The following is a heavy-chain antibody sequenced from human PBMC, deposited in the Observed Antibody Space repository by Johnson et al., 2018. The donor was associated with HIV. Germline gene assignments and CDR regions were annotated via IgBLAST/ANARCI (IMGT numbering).Heavy chain of an antibody. CDR1: GFKYAAS. D-gene: IGHD1-1*01. Sequence: MQLVESGGGLVQPGGSLRVSCAASGFKYAASGLAFSNYAVKWVSHTPGGDGGTSFADSVRGRYIISRDNSKNTLYLQMNSLRAEDTAVYYCATSTASDAFDIWGQGTMVTVSS. J-gene: IGHJ3*02. V-gene: IGHV3-23*04. CDR3: ATSTASDAFDI. CDR2: TPGGDGGT.